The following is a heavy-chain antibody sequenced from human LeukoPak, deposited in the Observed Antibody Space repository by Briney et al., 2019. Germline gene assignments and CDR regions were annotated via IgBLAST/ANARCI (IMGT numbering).Heavy chain of an antibody. CDR2: IIPILGIA. Sequence: SVKVSCKVSGGTFSSYTISWVRQAPGQGLEWMGRIIPILGIANYAQKFQGRVTITADKSTSTAYMELSSLRSEDTAVYYCAREGDGYNKINYYYYYGMDVWGQGTTVTVSS. V-gene: IGHV1-69*04. CDR3: AREGDGYNKINYYYYYGMDV. CDR1: GGTFSSYT. D-gene: IGHD5-24*01. J-gene: IGHJ6*02.